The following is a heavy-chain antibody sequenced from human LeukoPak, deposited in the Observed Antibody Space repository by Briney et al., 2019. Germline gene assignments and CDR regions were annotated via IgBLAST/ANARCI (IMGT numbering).Heavy chain of an antibody. D-gene: IGHD2-15*01. Sequence: SETLSLTCTVSGGSISSSSYYWGWIRQRPGKGLEWIGSIYYSGSTYYNPSLKSRVTISVDTSKNQFSLKLSSVTAADTAVYYCARLGASVVVVDATEYFDYWGQGTLVTVSS. J-gene: IGHJ4*02. V-gene: IGHV4-39*01. CDR2: IYYSGST. CDR3: ARLGASVVVVDATEYFDY. CDR1: GGSISSSSYY.